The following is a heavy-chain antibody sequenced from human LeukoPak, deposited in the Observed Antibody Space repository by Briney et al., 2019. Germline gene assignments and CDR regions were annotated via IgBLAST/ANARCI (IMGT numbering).Heavy chain of an antibody. V-gene: IGHV4-4*07. CDR2: IYTSGST. CDR3: ARDLPRGYSGYDYGWFDP. CDR1: GGSISSYY. J-gene: IGHJ5*02. D-gene: IGHD5-12*01. Sequence: PSETLSLTCTVSGGSISSYYWSWIRQPAGKGLEWIGRIYTSGSTNYNPSLKSRVTISVDKSKNQFSLKLSSVTAADTAVYYCARDLPRGYSGYDYGWFDPWGQGTLVTVSS.